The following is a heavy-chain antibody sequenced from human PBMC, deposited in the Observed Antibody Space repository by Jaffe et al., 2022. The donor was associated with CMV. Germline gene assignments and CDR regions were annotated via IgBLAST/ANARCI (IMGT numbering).Heavy chain of an antibody. CDR1: GGSFSGYY. Sequence: QVQLQQWGAGLLKPSETLSLTCAVYGGSFSGYYWSWIRQPPGKGLEWIGEINHSGSTNYNPSLKSRVTISVDTSKNQFSLKLSSVTAADTAVYYCARAGGYCSGGSCYDYYYYYYMDVWGKGTTVTVSS. CDR3: ARAGGYCSGGSCYDYYYYYYMDV. CDR2: INHSGST. D-gene: IGHD2-15*01. J-gene: IGHJ6*03. V-gene: IGHV4-34*01.